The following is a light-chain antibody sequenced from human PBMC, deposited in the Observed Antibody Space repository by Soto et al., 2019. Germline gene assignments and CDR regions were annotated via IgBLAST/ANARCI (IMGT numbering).Light chain of an antibody. CDR1: QGISSY. CDR2: AAS. J-gene: IGKJ1*01. CDR3: QQYYSYPRT. Sequence: AIRLTQSPSSFSASTGDRITTTCRASQGISSYLAWYQQKPGKAPKLLIYAASTLQSGVPSRFSGSGYGTDFTLSISCLQSEDFATYYCQQYYSYPRTFGQGTKVDIK. V-gene: IGKV1-8*01.